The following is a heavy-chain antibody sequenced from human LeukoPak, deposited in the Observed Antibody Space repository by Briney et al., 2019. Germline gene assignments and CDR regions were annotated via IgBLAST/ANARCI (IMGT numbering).Heavy chain of an antibody. J-gene: IGHJ3*02. V-gene: IGHV3-7*03. CDR1: GFTLSSYW. Sequence: RAGGSLRLSCAASGFTLSSYWMSWVRQAPGKWLEWVANIKEDGSEKYYVDSVKGRFTISRDNAQNSVYLHMNSLTAEDTALYYCARDWVAGVPFDAFDIWGQGTMVSVSS. D-gene: IGHD3-10*01. CDR3: ARDWVAGVPFDAFDI. CDR2: IKEDGSEK.